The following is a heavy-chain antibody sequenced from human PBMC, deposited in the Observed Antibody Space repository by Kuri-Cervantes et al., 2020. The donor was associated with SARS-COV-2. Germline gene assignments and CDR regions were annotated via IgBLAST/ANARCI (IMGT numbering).Heavy chain of an antibody. V-gene: IGHV4-59*01. J-gene: IGHJ4*02. Sequence: SCTVSGGSISSYYWSWIRQPPGKGLEWIGYIYYSGSTNYNPSLKSRVTISVDTSKNQFSLKLSSVTAADTAVYYCARGGGYSNLGYYFDYWGQGTLVTVSS. CDR3: ARGGGYSNLGYYFDY. D-gene: IGHD4-11*01. CDR1: GGSISSYY. CDR2: IYYSGST.